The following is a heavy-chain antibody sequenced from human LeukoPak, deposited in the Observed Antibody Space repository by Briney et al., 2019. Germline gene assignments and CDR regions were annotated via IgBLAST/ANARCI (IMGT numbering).Heavy chain of an antibody. CDR3: ARDGPFPGEEGAAHFDY. CDR2: VYYSGST. Sequence: TASETLSLTCTVSGGSIISSSKFWGWIRQPPGEGLEWIGSVYYSGSTYYEPSLKSRVTISVDTSKNQFSLKLNSVTAADTAVYYCARDGPFPGEEGAAHFDYWGQGTLVTVSS. CDR1: GGSIISSSKF. J-gene: IGHJ4*02. D-gene: IGHD1-26*01. V-gene: IGHV4-39*07.